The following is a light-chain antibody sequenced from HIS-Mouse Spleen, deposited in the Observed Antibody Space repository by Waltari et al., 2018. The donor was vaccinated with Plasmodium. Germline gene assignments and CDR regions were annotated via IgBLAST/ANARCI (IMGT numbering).Light chain of an antibody. Sequence: QSALTQPPSASGSPGQSVTISCTGTSSDVGGYNYVSWYQQHPGKAPKLMSYEVSKLPSWVPDPFSGSKSGNTASLTVSGLQAEDEADYYCSSYAGSNNLVFGGGTKLTVL. CDR3: SSYAGSNNLV. V-gene: IGLV2-8*01. CDR2: EVS. J-gene: IGLJ2*01. CDR1: SSDVGGYNY.